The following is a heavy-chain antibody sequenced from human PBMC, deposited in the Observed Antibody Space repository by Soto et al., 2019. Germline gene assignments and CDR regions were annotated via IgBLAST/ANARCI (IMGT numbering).Heavy chain of an antibody. V-gene: IGHV3-49*03. CDR3: TSYLSIVRFFDY. CDR1: GLTFGDYA. J-gene: IGHJ4*02. CDR2: IRSKTYGGTT. D-gene: IGHD4-17*01. Sequence: GGSLRLSCTTSGLTFGDYAMSWFRQAPGKGLEWVGLIRSKTYGGTTEYAASVKGRFTISRDDSKSIAYLQMNSLKTEDTAVYYCTSYLSIVRFFDYWGRGTLVNVSS.